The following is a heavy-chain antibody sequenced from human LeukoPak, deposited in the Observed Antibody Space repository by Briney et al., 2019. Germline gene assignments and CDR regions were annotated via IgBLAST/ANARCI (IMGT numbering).Heavy chain of an antibody. V-gene: IGHV7-4-1*02. CDR1: GYTFTGYY. CDR3: ARVRRYSSLEDFYYFDY. D-gene: IGHD6-13*01. Sequence: ASVKVSCKASGYTFTGYYMHWVRQAPGQGLEWMGWINTNTGNPTYAQGFTGRFVFSLDTSVSTAYLQISSLKAEDTAVYYCARVRRYSSLEDFYYFDYWGQGTLVTVSS. J-gene: IGHJ4*02. CDR2: INTNTGNP.